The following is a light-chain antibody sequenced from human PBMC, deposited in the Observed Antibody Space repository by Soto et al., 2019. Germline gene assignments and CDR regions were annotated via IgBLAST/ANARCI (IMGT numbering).Light chain of an antibody. CDR3: QQGYSSPQT. Sequence: DIQMTQSPSSLSASVGDRVSITCRAGQSINRFLNWYQQKPGKAPKLLIYGASSLQSGVPSRFSGSGSGTDFTLTISSLQPEDFATYYCQQGYSSPQTFGQGTKVEIK. J-gene: IGKJ1*01. CDR2: GAS. V-gene: IGKV1-39*01. CDR1: QSINRF.